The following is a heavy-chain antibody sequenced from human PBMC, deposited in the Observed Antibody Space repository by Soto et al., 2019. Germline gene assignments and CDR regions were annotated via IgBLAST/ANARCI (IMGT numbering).Heavy chain of an antibody. CDR2: IYYSGST. Sequence: PSETLSLTCTVSGGSISSGGYYWRWIRQPPGKGLEWIGYIYYSGSTNYNPSLKSRVTISVDTSKNQFSLKLSSVTAADTAVYYCARRYGASFDYWGQGTLVTVSS. V-gene: IGHV4-61*08. CDR1: GGSISSGGYY. J-gene: IGHJ4*02. CDR3: ARRYGASFDY. D-gene: IGHD4-17*01.